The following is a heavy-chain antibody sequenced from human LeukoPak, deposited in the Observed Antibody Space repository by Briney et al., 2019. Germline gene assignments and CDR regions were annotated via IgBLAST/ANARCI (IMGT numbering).Heavy chain of an antibody. CDR1: GYTFTSYG. Sequence: ASVKVSCKASGYTFTSYGISWVRQAPGQGLEWMGWISAYNGNTNYAQKLQGRVTMTTDTSTSTAYMELSSLRSEDTAVYYCARDRSGSYRPYFDYWGQGTLVTVSS. D-gene: IGHD1-26*01. CDR2: ISAYNGNT. CDR3: ARDRSGSYRPYFDY. J-gene: IGHJ4*02. V-gene: IGHV1-18*01.